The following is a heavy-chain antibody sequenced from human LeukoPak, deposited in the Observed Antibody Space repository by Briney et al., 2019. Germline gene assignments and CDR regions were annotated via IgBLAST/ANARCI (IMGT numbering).Heavy chain of an antibody. CDR3: ARDLGFGELLFHFDY. Sequence: GASVKVSCKASGYSFTTYAMNCVRQAPGQGLEWMGWINTNTGNPTYAQGFTGRFVFSLDTSVSTAYLQISSLKAEDTAVYYCARDLGFGELLFHFDYWGQGTLVTVSS. V-gene: IGHV7-4-1*02. CDR2: INTNTGNP. CDR1: GYSFTTYA. J-gene: IGHJ4*02. D-gene: IGHD3-10*01.